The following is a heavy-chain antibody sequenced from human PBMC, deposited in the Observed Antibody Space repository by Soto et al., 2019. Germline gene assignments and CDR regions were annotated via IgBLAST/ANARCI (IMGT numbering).Heavy chain of an antibody. D-gene: IGHD4-17*01. CDR1: GFTFSSYA. V-gene: IGHV3-23*01. CDR2: ISGSGGST. J-gene: IGHJ6*03. CDR3: AKFESLVPTVTLKNYSCSMDV. Sequence: EVQLLESGGGLVQPGGSLRLSCAASGFTFSSYAMSWVRQAPGKGLEWVSAISGSGGSTYYADSVKGRFTIARDNSKNPLYLQMNSLRAEDTAVYYCAKFESLVPTVTLKNYSCSMDVWGEGTTVTVSS.